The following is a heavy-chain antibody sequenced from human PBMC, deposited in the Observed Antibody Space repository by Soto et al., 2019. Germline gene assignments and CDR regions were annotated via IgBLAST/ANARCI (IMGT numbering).Heavy chain of an antibody. CDR1: GGSINDFY. V-gene: IGHV4-59*12. CDR3: ARGSLRYFDWFYSPP. CDR2: GLRTDNT. D-gene: IGHD3-9*01. J-gene: IGHJ5*02. Sequence: SETLSLTCTVSGGSINDFYWSWTRQPPGKGLEWIAYGLRTDNTSYNPSLKNRVTISVDTSKNQFSLKLSSVTAADTAVYYCARGSLRYFDWFYSPPWGQGTLVTVSS.